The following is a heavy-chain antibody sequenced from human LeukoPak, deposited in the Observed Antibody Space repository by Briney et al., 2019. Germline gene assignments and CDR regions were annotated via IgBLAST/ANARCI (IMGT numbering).Heavy chain of an antibody. J-gene: IGHJ4*02. CDR3: ATSSGIAAAGIDY. CDR1: GGSISSSSYY. Sequence: KPSETLSLTCTVSGGSISSSSYYGGWIRQPPGKGLEWIGSIYYSGSTYYNPSLKSRVTISVDTSKNQFSLKLSSVTAADTAVYYCATSSGIAAAGIDYWGQGTLVTVSS. V-gene: IGHV4-39*01. CDR2: IYYSGST. D-gene: IGHD6-13*01.